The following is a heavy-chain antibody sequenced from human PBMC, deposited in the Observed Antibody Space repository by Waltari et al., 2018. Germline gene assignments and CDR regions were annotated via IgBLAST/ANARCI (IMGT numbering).Heavy chain of an antibody. Sequence: QVQLQQWGAGLLKPSETLSLTCAVYGGSFSGYYWSWIRQPPGKGLEWIGEINHSGSTNYNPSLKSRVTISVDTSKNQFSLKLSSVTAADTAVYYCARVPPYYGSGSYYPPAADYYYYMDVWGKGTTVTISS. CDR3: ARVPPYYGSGSYYPPAADYYYYMDV. V-gene: IGHV4-34*01. J-gene: IGHJ6*03. CDR1: GGSFSGYY. D-gene: IGHD3-10*01. CDR2: INHSGST.